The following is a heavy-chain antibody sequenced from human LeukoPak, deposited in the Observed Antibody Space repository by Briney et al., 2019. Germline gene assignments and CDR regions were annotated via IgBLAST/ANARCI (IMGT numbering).Heavy chain of an antibody. V-gene: IGHV4-59*01. J-gene: IGHJ6*02. CDR3: ARVCSSTSCYGDYYYGMDV. CDR1: GGSISSYY. D-gene: IGHD2-2*01. Sequence: PSETLSLTCTVSGGSISSYYWSWIRQPPGKGLEWIGYIYYSGSTNYNPSLKSRVTISVDTSKNQFSLKLSSVTAADTAVYYCARVCSSTSCYGDYYYGMDVWGQGTTVTVS. CDR2: IYYSGST.